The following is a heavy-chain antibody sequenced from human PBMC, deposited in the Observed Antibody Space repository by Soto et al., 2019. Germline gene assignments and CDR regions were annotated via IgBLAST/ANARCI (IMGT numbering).Heavy chain of an antibody. J-gene: IGHJ4*02. CDR3: ARRFGLGGFFDY. D-gene: IGHD3-10*01. CDR1: GFTFDNYA. Sequence: GGSLRLSCAASGFTFDNYAMTWVHQAPGKGLEWVSGINWNGDSTGYADSVKGRFTISRDNAKNSLYLQMNSLRADDTALYYCARRFGLGGFFDYWGQGTLVTVSS. CDR2: INWNGDST. V-gene: IGHV3-20*04.